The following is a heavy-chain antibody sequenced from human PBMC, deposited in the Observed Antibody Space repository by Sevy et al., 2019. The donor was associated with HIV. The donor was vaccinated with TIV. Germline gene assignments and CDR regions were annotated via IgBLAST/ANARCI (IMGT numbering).Heavy chain of an antibody. Sequence: GGSLRLSCAASGFTFSDYYLSWIRQAPGKGLKWLSYISTSSSYTNYADSVEGRFTLSRDNTKNSLYLHMNSLRAEDTAVYYCARGIVVMDWYFDLWGRGTLVTVSS. J-gene: IGHJ2*01. CDR1: GFTFSDYY. CDR3: ARGIVVMDWYFDL. V-gene: IGHV3-11*06. D-gene: IGHD2-21*01. CDR2: ISTSSSYT.